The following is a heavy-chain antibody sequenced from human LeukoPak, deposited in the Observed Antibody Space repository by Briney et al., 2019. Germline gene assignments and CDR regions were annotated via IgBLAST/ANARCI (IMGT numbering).Heavy chain of an antibody. D-gene: IGHD3-22*01. V-gene: IGHV1-2*06. CDR3: ARTYDSSGYVGY. CDR2: INPNSGGT. Sequence: ASVKVSCKTSGGTLNNSAISWVRQAPGQGLEWMGRINPNSGGTNYAQKFQGRVTMTRDTSISTAYMELSRLRSDDTAVYYCARTYDSSGYVGYWGQGTLVTVSS. CDR1: GGTLNNSA. J-gene: IGHJ4*02.